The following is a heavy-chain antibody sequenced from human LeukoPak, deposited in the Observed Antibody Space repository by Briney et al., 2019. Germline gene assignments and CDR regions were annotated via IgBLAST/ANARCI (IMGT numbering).Heavy chain of an antibody. CDR3: AREVSSGWSDAFDI. J-gene: IGHJ3*02. D-gene: IGHD6-19*01. CDR1: RFSFSLYN. CDR2: ISSTGSRI. V-gene: IGHV3-21*05. Sequence: GGSLRLSCAASRFSFSLYNMNWVRQAPGKGLEWVSYISSTGSRIYYADSVKGRFTISRDNAKNSLYLQMNSLRAEDTAVYYCAREVSSGWSDAFDIWGQGTMVTVSS.